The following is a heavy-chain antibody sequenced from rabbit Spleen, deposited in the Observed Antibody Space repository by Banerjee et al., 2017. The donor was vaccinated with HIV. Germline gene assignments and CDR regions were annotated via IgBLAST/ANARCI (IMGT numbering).Heavy chain of an antibody. V-gene: IGHV1S40*01. Sequence: QSLEESGGDLVKPGASLTLTCTASGFSFSSSYYMCWVRQAPGKGLEWIACIYGGDGSTYYASWAKGRFTISKPPSPTVTLQMTSLTAADTATYFCARDDADGSGYIFNLWGQGSLVTVS. CDR2: IYGGDGST. CDR3: ARDDADGSGYIFNL. CDR1: GFSFSSSYY. D-gene: IGHD1-1*01. J-gene: IGHJ4*01.